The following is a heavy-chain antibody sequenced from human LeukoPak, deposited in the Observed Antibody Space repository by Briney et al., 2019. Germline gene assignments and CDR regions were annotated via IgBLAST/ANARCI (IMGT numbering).Heavy chain of an antibody. V-gene: IGHV4-39*07. D-gene: IGHD3-3*01. J-gene: IGHJ3*02. CDR3: AIWSGFYPVDAFDI. CDR2: TYYRGTT. CDR1: GASISSTSYY. Sequence: PSDTLSLTCTVSGASISSTSYYWGWIRQPPGKGLEWIGSTYYRGTTYYNPSLKSRVTISVDTSKNQFSLKLSSVTAADTAVYYCAIWSGFYPVDAFDIWGQGTMVTVSS.